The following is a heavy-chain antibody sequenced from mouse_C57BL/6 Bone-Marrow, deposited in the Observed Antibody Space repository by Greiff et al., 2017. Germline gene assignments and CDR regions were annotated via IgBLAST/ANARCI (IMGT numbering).Heavy chain of an antibody. V-gene: IGHV1-59*01. D-gene: IGHD2-3*01. J-gene: IGHJ2*01. CDR1: GYTFTSYW. CDR3: ARTPPSFYPYFDD. Sequence: QVQLKQPGAELVRPGTSVKLSCKASGYTFTSYWMHWVKQRPGQGLEWIGVIDPSDSYTNYNQKFKGKATLTVDTSSSTAYMQLSSLTSEDSAVYYCARTPPSFYPYFDDWGQGTTLTVSS. CDR2: IDPSDSYT.